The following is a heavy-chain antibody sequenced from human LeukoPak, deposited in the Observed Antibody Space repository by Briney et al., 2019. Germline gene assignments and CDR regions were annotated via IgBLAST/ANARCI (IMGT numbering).Heavy chain of an antibody. CDR2: ISSSGSTI. J-gene: IGHJ2*01. CDR1: GFTFSSYE. V-gene: IGHV3-48*03. D-gene: IGHD3-9*01. CDR3: ARDSPNYDILTGYPYWYFDL. Sequence: PGGSLRLSCAASGFTFSSYEMNWVRQAPGKGLEWVSYISSSGSTIYYADSVKGRFTISRDNAKNSLHLQMNSLRAEDTAVYYCARDSPNYDILTGYPYWYFDLWGRGTLVTVSS.